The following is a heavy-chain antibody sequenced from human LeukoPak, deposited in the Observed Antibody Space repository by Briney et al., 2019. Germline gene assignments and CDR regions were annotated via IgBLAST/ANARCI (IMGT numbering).Heavy chain of an antibody. CDR3: AKVRGSTFGGVLNY. V-gene: IGHV3-30*18. Sequence: GGSLRLSCAASGFTFSSYGMHWVRQAPGKGLGWVAVISYDGSNKYYADSVKGRFTISRDNSKNTLYLQMNSLRAEDTAVYYCAKVRGSTFGGVLNYWGQGTLVTVSS. D-gene: IGHD3-16*01. CDR1: GFTFSSYG. CDR2: ISYDGSNK. J-gene: IGHJ4*02.